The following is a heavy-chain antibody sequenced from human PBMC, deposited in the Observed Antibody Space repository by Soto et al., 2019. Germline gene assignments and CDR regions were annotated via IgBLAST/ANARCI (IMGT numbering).Heavy chain of an antibody. J-gene: IGHJ4*02. CDR2: IIPMLGMS. Sequence: QVQLVQSGAEVKKPGSPVRVSCTASGDTFNFYTISWVRQVPGQGPEWMGRIIPMLGMSNYAQKFQGRVTIMADKATSTVYMKLSGLTSEATAVYYCATNYGSGSTNFYYWGQGTLVTVSS. CDR3: ATNYGSGSTNFYY. CDR1: GDTFNFYT. D-gene: IGHD3-10*01. V-gene: IGHV1-69*02.